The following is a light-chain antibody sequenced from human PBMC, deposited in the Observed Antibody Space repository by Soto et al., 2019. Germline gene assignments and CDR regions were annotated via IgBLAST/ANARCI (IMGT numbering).Light chain of an antibody. CDR3: SSYTSSSTYG. J-gene: IGLJ1*01. V-gene: IGLV2-14*01. CDR1: SSDVGGYNY. Sequence: QSVLAQPASVSGSPGQSITISWTGTSSDVGGYNYVSWYQQHPGKAPKLMIYEVSNRPSGVSNRFSGSKSGNTASLTISGLQAEDEADYYCSSYTSSSTYGFGTGTKVTVL. CDR2: EVS.